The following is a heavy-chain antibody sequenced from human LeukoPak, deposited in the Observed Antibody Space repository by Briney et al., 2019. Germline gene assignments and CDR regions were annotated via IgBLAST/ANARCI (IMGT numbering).Heavy chain of an antibody. D-gene: IGHD3-10*01. CDR1: GFSFSTTW. V-gene: IGHV3-7*03. Sequence: TGGSLRLSCAASGFSFSTTWMTWVRQAPGKGLEWVANIKYDGSEKYYADSLKGRFTLSRDNAKNSLYLQMNSLRAEDTALYYCAKDIYYYGSGAGMVWGQGTMVTVSS. CDR3: AKDIYYYGSGAGMV. CDR2: IKYDGSEK. J-gene: IGHJ3*01.